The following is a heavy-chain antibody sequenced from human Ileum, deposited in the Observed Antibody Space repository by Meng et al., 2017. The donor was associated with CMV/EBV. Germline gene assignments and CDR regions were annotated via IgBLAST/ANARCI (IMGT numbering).Heavy chain of an antibody. CDR3: ARGLFRYPAYFDL. Sequence: QDQLLPGGAGLLTPSETLSLTCAVYGGSLRGHYCNWIRQSPGNGLQWIAEINHVGRTNSNPSLASRVTISQDTSKNQCSLKLNSVTVADSAVYYCARGLFRYPAYFDLWGQGTLVTVSS. CDR2: INHVGRT. D-gene: IGHD3-16*02. J-gene: IGHJ4*02. CDR1: GGSLRGHY. V-gene: IGHV4-34*01.